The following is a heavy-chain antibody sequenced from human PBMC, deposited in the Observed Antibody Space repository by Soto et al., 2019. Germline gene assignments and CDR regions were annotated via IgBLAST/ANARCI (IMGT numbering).Heavy chain of an antibody. CDR2: IIPILGIA. J-gene: IGHJ3*02. CDR1: GGTFSSYT. CDR3: ATTIQLCAKDAFDI. V-gene: IGHV1-69*02. D-gene: IGHD5-18*01. Sequence: QVQLVQSGAEVKKPGSSVKVSCKASGGTFSSYTISWVRQAPGQGLEWMGRIIPILGIANYAQKFQGRVTITADKSTSTAYMELSSLRSEDTAVYYCATTIQLCAKDAFDIWGQGTMVTVSS.